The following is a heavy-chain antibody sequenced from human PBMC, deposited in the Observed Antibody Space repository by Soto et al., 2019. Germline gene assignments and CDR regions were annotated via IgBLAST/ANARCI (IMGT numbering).Heavy chain of an antibody. D-gene: IGHD1-1*01. V-gene: IGHV1-18*01. Sequence: QVHLVQSGAEVKKPGASVKVSCKGSGYTFTSYGITWVRQAPGQGLEGRGWISAHNGNTDYAQKLRGIVTGTRVTSESTAYMELRSRGSDDTAVYYCARGRYGDYGGQGALVTVSS. CDR1: GYTFTSYG. CDR3: ARGRYGDY. CDR2: ISAHNGNT. J-gene: IGHJ4*02.